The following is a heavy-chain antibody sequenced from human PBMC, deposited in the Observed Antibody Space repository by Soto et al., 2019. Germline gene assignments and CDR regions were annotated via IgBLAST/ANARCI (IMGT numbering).Heavy chain of an antibody. J-gene: IGHJ5*02. CDR3: ARVRGWFDP. CDR2: IDHSGYT. D-gene: IGHD3-3*01. Sequence: SEILSLTCAVYGGSFSGYYWNWIRQPPGKGLEWIGEIDHSGYTNYNPSLKSRVTISVDTSKNQFSLRLTSVTAADTAVYYCARVRGWFDPWGQGTLVTVSS. V-gene: IGHV4-34*01. CDR1: GGSFSGYY.